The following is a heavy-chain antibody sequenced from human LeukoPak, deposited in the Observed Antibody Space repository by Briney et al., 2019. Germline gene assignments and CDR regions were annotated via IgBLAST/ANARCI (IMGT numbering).Heavy chain of an antibody. D-gene: IGHD4-11*01. J-gene: IGHJ6*02. V-gene: IGHV5-51*01. Sequence: GVSLKISSKGSGYSFTSYWIGWVRPIPGKGLEWMGIIYPGDSDTRYSPSFQGQVTISADKSISIAYLQWSSLKASDTAMYYCARGSTVTTIYYYYYGMDVWGQGTTVTVSS. CDR2: IYPGDSDT. CDR1: GYSFTSYW. CDR3: ARGSTVTTIYYYYYGMDV.